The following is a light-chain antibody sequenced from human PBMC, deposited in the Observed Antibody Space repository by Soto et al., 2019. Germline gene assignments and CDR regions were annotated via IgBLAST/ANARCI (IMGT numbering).Light chain of an antibody. J-gene: IGLJ2*01. CDR3: SSYTSSSTRV. CDR1: SSDVGAYNY. V-gene: IGLV2-14*03. Sequence: QSVLTQPASVSGSPGQSITISCTGTSSDVGAYNYVSWYQQHPGKAPKFMIYDVSNRPSGVSNRFSGSKSGNTASLTISGLQAEDEADYYCSSYTSSSTRVFGGGTKVTVL. CDR2: DVS.